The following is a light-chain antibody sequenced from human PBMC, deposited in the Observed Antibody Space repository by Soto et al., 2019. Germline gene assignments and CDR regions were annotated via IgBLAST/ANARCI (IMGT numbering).Light chain of an antibody. J-gene: IGLJ1*01. CDR2: NVY. CDR1: SSDVGAYNF. CDR3: GSWDSSLSAYV. Sequence: QSVLTQPASVSGSPGQSITISCTGTSSDVGAYNFVSWHQQHPGKAPKLMIYNVYDRPSGISYRFSGSKSGNTASLTISGLQGEDEADYYCGSWDSSLSAYVFGTGTKLTVL. V-gene: IGLV2-14*03.